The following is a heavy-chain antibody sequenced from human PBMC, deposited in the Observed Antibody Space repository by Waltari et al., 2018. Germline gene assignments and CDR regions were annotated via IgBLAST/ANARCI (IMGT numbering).Heavy chain of an antibody. CDR2: IYYSGST. V-gene: IGHV4-59*01. CDR1: GGSISSYY. D-gene: IGHD3-16*02. CDR3: ARVTTGVGNDYVWGSYRTPLLLDY. Sequence: QVQLQESGPGLVKPSETLSLTCTVSGGSISSYYWSWIRQPPGKGLEWIGYIYYSGSTNYNPSLKSRVTISVDTSKNQFSLKLSSVTAADTAVYYCARVTTGVGNDYVWGSYRTPLLLDYWGQGTLVTVSS. J-gene: IGHJ4*02.